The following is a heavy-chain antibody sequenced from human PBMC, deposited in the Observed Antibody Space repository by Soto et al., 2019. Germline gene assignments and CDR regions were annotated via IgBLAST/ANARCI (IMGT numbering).Heavy chain of an antibody. Sequence: GGSLRLSCVASGFTFSTYPMSWVRQAPGKGLEWVSGISGSAANTYYADSVKGRFTMSRDNSKNTLSLQLNSLRAEDTAVYYCAKGDVYGDYNFDYWGQGTLVTVSS. CDR2: ISGSAANT. D-gene: IGHD4-17*01. CDR3: AKGDVYGDYNFDY. CDR1: GFTFSTYP. J-gene: IGHJ4*02. V-gene: IGHV3-23*01.